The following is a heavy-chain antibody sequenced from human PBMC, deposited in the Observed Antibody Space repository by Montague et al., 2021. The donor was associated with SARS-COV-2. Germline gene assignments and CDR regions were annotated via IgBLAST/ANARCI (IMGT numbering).Heavy chain of an antibody. D-gene: IGHD3-10*01. J-gene: IGHJ6*02. CDR1: SGSITSSSYY. CDR2: IYYSGST. V-gene: IGHV4-39*01. CDR3: VSLWKYGSGSHYAPWDYYNYGVDV. Sequence: SETLPLTCSVSSGSITSSSYYWGWIRQSPDKGLEWIGNIYYSGSTYYNPSLKSRVTISVDTSKYQFSLKLSSVTAADTAVYYCVSLWKYGSGSHYAPWDYYNYGVDVWGQGTTVTVSS.